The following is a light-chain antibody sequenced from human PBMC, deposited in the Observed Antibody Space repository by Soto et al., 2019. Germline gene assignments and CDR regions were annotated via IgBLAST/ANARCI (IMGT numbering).Light chain of an antibody. CDR3: SSYTTSSTVV. Sequence: QSALSQPASVSGSPGQSITISCTGTSSDVGAYGYVSWYQQHPDKAPKLMIYEVSYRPSGVSNRFSGSKSGNAASLTISGLQAEDEADYYCSSYTTSSTVVFGGGTKLTVL. V-gene: IGLV2-14*01. CDR2: EVS. J-gene: IGLJ2*01. CDR1: SSDVGAYGY.